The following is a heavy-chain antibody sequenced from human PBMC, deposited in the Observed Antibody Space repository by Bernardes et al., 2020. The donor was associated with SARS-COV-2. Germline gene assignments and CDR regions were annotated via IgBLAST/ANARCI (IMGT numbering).Heavy chain of an antibody. CDR1: GGSISDLY. CDR3: AREQGSGDFDY. Sequence: SETLSLTCTVSGGSISDLYWSWIRQPAGKGLEWIGRVYGSGSTRYNPSLASRVTISEDTSKNQFSLKLSSVTAADTAVYYCAREQGSGDFDYWGQGTLVTVSS. J-gene: IGHJ4*01. CDR2: VYGSGST. D-gene: IGHD2-15*01. V-gene: IGHV4-4*07.